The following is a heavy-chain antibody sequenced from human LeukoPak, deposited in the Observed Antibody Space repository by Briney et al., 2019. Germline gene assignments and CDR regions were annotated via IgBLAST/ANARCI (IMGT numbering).Heavy chain of an antibody. J-gene: IGHJ6*03. V-gene: IGHV4-59*12. D-gene: IGHD2-2*01. Sequence: SETLSLTCTVSGGSISSYYWSWIRQPPGKGLEWIGYIYYTGSTNYNPSLKSRVTMSLDTSKNQFSLKLSSVTAADTAVYYCARDVVVPATANYYHYYYYMDVWGKGTAVTVSS. CDR1: GGSISSYY. CDR3: ARDVVVPATANYYHYYYYMDV. CDR2: IYYTGST.